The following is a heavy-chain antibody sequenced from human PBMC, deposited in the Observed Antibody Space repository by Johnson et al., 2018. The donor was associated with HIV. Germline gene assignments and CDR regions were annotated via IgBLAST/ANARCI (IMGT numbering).Heavy chain of an antibody. J-gene: IGHJ3*02. Sequence: QVQLVESGGGVVQPGRSLRLSCAASGFTFSDYYMSWIRQAPGKGLEWIAYISCGGSAIYDADSVKGRFTISRNNTRNSIYLQLNSLRAEDTALYYCARVNRVGGMSNAFDIWGQGTMVTVSS. CDR3: ARVNRVGGMSNAFDI. V-gene: IGHV3-11*04. CDR2: ISCGGSAI. CDR1: GFTFSDYY. D-gene: IGHD1-14*01.